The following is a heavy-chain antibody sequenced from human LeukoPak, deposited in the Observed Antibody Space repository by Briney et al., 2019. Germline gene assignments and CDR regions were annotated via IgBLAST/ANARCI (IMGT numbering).Heavy chain of an antibody. CDR2: IANDASHT. D-gene: IGHD2-21*02. CDR1: GFIFSNYF. CDR3: ARERQDTVIHSGAFDI. J-gene: IGHJ3*02. Sequence: HAGGSLRLSCAASGFIFSNYFMHWVRQAPGKGLEWVADIANDASHTFHAESVKGRFTISRDNSRNTLYLQMNSLRVDDTAVYYCARERQDTVIHSGAFDIWGQGTMVTVSS. V-gene: IGHV3-30-3*01.